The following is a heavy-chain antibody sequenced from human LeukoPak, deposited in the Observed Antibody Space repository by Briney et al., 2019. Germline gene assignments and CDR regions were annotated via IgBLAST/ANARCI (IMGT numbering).Heavy chain of an antibody. CDR1: GGSISSFY. D-gene: IGHD1-20*01. Sequence: SETLSLTCTVSGGSISSFYWSCLRQPAGKGLEWLGRIYSSGSTNYNPSLKSRVTMSVDTSKNQFSLKLSSVTAADTAVYYCARVTDNWNHAFDIWGQGTMVTVSS. CDR3: ARVTDNWNHAFDI. V-gene: IGHV4-4*07. CDR2: IYSSGST. J-gene: IGHJ3*02.